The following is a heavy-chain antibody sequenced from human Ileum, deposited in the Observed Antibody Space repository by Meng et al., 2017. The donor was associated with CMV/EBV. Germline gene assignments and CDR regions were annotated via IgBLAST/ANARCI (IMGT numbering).Heavy chain of an antibody. CDR2: IDPNTGGT. V-gene: IGHV1-2*02. CDR3: ARRERISSGLEY. CDR1: GYTFTGNY. J-gene: IGHJ4*02. D-gene: IGHD6-6*01. Sequence: QVQLVQSGAEVKKPGTSVKVSCKASGYTFTGNYIYWVRQAPGQGLEWMGWIDPNTGGTKYIQKFQGRVTMTGDTSISTAYMELSGLRFDDTAVYYCARRERISSGLEYWGQGTLVTASS.